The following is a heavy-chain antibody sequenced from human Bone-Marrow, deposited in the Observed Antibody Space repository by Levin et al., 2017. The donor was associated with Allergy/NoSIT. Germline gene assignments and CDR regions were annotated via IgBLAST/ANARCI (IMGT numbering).Heavy chain of an antibody. CDR3: ARRSYSRSASFGY. CDR1: GFTVGNNY. J-gene: IGHJ4*02. Sequence: GESLKISCAASGFTVGNNYMSWVRQAPGKGLEWVSVIYSGGSTHYADSVKGRFTISRDSSKNTLYLQMNSLGAEDTAMYYFARRSYSRSASFGYWGQGTLVTVSS. V-gene: IGHV3-53*01. D-gene: IGHD2-21*01. CDR2: IYSGGST.